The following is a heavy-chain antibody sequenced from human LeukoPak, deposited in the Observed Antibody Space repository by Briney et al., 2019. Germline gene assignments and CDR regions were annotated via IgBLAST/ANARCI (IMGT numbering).Heavy chain of an antibody. CDR1: GGPISSGSYY. J-gene: IGHJ6*02. D-gene: IGHD2-2*02. V-gene: IGHV4-61*02. Sequence: PSQTLSLTCTVSGGPISSGSYYWSWIRQPAGKGLEWIGRIYTSGSTNYNPSLKSRVTISVDTSKNQFSLKLSSVTAADTAVYYCARAPDCSSTSCYTYHFGMDVWGQGTTVTVSS. CDR2: IYTSGST. CDR3: ARAPDCSSTSCYTYHFGMDV.